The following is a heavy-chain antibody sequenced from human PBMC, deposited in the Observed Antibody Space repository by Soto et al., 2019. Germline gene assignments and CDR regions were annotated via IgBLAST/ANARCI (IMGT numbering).Heavy chain of an antibody. Sequence: PGGSLRLSCAASGFTLSDHYLDWVRQALGKGLEWVGRTRNKANSYTTEYAASVKGRFTILRDDSKNSVFLQKNSLKTEDTALDYGTRGHTWRDFLGDWGQGTVVTVSS. J-gene: IGHJ4*02. CDR1: GFTLSDHY. D-gene: IGHD1-20*01. CDR3: TRGHTWRDFLGD. V-gene: IGHV3-72*01. CDR2: TRNKANSYTT.